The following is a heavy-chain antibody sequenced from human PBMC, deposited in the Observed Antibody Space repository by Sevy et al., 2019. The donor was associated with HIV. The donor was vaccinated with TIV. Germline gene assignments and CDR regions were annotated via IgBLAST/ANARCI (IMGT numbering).Heavy chain of an antibody. J-gene: IGHJ4*02. CDR2: LSFGCGEI. CDR1: GFTFSKYS. CDR3: AREGCTKPHDY. D-gene: IGHD2-8*01. V-gene: IGHV3-23*01. Sequence: LKVSCAASGFTFSKYSMSWVRQPPGKGLEWVSTLSFGCGEINYADSVKGRFTISRDNSKSSVYLQMNNLRPEDTAVYYCAREGCTKPHDYWGQGTLVTVSS.